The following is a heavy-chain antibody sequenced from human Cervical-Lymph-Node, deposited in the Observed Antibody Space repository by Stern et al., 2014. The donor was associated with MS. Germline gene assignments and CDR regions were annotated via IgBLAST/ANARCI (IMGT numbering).Heavy chain of an antibody. CDR3: AKDSTYYYDSSGFDS. CDR1: GFTYMNYG. Sequence: EVQLVQSGRGLVQRGGSLRLSCVASGFTYMNYGMHWVRQAPGKGLEWVSGISGIGGSTSHANSVKGRFTISRDNSKNTLYLQMNSLRADDTAVYYCAKDSTYYYDSSGFDSWGQGILVTVSS. D-gene: IGHD3-22*01. V-gene: IGHV3-23*04. J-gene: IGHJ4*02. CDR2: ISGIGGST.